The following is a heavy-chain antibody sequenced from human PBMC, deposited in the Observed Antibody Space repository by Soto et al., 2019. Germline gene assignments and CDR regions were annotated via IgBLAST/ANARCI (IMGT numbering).Heavy chain of an antibody. CDR1: GYTFTSYY. J-gene: IGHJ5*02. CDR2: INPSGGST. Sequence: ASVKVSCKASGYTFTSYYMHWVRQAPGQGLEWMGIINPSGGSTSYAQKFQGRVTMTRDTSTRTVYMELSSLRSEDTAVYYCAGTYIIVARQSAWFDPWGQGTLVTVSS. V-gene: IGHV1-46*01. CDR3: AGTYIIVARQSAWFDP. D-gene: IGHD5-12*01.